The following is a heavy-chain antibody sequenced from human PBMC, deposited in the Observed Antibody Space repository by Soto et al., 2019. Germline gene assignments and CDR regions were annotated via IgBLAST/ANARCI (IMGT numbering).Heavy chain of an antibody. D-gene: IGHD3-16*01. CDR1: GFTFSSYW. J-gene: IGHJ4*02. CDR3: ARQLRFGWFYFDY. Sequence: SGGSLRLSCAASGFTFSSYWMSWVRQAPGKGLEWVANIKQDGSEKYYVDSVKGRFTISRDNAKNSLYLQMNSLRAEDTAVYYCARQLRFGWFYFDYWGQGTLVTVSS. V-gene: IGHV3-7*03. CDR2: IKQDGSEK.